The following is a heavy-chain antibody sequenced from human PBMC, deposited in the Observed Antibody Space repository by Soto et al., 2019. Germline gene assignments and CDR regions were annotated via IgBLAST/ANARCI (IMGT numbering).Heavy chain of an antibody. CDR2: ISSSGGST. CDR1: GFTFSSYA. D-gene: IGHD5-12*01. Sequence: GGSLRLSCAASGFTFSSYAMSLVRQAPGKGLEWVSSISSSGGSTYYADSVKGRFTISRDSSKNTLYLQMNSVRAEDTAVYYCAKGNSGYDYNWFDPWGQGTLVTVSS. V-gene: IGHV3-23*01. CDR3: AKGNSGYDYNWFDP. J-gene: IGHJ5*02.